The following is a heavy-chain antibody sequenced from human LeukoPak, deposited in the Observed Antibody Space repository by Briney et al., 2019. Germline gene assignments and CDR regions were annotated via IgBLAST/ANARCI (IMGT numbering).Heavy chain of an antibody. CDR3: AKAFAFVGANFFDY. D-gene: IGHD1-26*01. Sequence: GGSLRLSCAASGFTVSSNYMSWVRQAPGKGLEWVSVIYSGGSTYYADSVKGRFTISRDNSKNTLYLQMNSLRAEDAAIYYCAKAFAFVGANFFDYWGQGTLVTVSS. V-gene: IGHV3-66*01. CDR2: IYSGGST. J-gene: IGHJ4*02. CDR1: GFTVSSNY.